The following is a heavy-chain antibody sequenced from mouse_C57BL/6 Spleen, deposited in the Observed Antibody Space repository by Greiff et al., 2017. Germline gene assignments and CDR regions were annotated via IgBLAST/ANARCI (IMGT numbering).Heavy chain of an antibody. J-gene: IGHJ2*01. Sequence: LQESGAELARPGASVKMSCKASGYTFTSYTMHWVKQRPGQGLEWIGDINPSSGYTKYNQKFKDKATLTADKSSSTAYMQLSSLTSEDSAVYYCARRITTVVANIDYWGQGTTLTVSS. CDR1: GYTFTSYT. D-gene: IGHD1-1*01. CDR3: ARRITTVVANIDY. CDR2: INPSSGYT. V-gene: IGHV1-4*01.